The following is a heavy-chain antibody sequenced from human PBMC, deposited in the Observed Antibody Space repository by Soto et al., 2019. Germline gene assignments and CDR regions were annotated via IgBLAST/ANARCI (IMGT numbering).Heavy chain of an antibody. D-gene: IGHD6-6*01. Sequence: SGPTLVNPTQTLTLTCTFSGFSLSTSGMCVSWIRQPPGKALEWLALIDWDDDKYYSTSLKTRLTISKDTSKNQVVLTMTNMDPVDTATYYCASPGIAARGFWFDPWGQGTLVTVSS. CDR1: GFSLSTSGMC. J-gene: IGHJ5*02. V-gene: IGHV2-70*01. CDR2: IDWDDDK. CDR3: ASPGIAARGFWFDP.